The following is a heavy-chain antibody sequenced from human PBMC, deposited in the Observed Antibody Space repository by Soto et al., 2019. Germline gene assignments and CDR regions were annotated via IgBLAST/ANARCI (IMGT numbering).Heavy chain of an antibody. V-gene: IGHV4-39*01. CDR3: AGGDYYHSSGYYFYYYTMDV. J-gene: IGHJ6*02. Sequence: QLHLQESGPGLVKPSETLSLTCTVSGGSISSSSYYWGWIRQPPGKGLEWIWNVYYGGGTYYNPSLKSRVTISVETSKSQFSLKLSSVTAADTAVYYCAGGDYYHSSGYYFYYYTMDVWGQGTTVTVSS. D-gene: IGHD3-22*01. CDR1: GGSISSSSYY. CDR2: VYYGGGT.